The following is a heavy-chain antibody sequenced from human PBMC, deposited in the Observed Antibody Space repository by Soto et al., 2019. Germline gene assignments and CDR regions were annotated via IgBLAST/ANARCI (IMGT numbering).Heavy chain of an antibody. CDR3: ARGGYRTLAWFDP. CDR1: GGSIRNYY. V-gene: IGHV4-59*01. CDR2: IYHSGTT. Sequence: QVQVQESGPGLVKPSETLSLTCTVSGGSIRNYYWSWIRQSPGKGLEWIANIYHSGTTNYKLSLKGRVTISIDNSKNQVSLKLNSVTAADTAVYYCARGGYRTLAWFDPWGQGTLVTVSS. J-gene: IGHJ5*02. D-gene: IGHD5-12*01.